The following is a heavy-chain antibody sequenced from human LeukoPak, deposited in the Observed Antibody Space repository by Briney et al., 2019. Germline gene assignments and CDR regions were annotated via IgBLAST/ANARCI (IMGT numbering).Heavy chain of an antibody. V-gene: IGHV3-30*02. CDR2: IRYDGSNK. D-gene: IGHD3-10*01. CDR1: GFTFSSYA. J-gene: IGHJ4*02. Sequence: GGSLRLSCAASGFTFSSYAMSWARQAPGKGLEWVAFIRYDGSNKYYADSVKGRFTISRDNSKNTLYLQMNSLRAEDTAVYYCAKAFGSGSYIWGGFDYWGQGTLVTVSS. CDR3: AKAFGSGSYIWGGFDY.